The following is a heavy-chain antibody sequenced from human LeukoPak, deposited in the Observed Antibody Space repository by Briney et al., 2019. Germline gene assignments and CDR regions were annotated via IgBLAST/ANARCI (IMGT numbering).Heavy chain of an antibody. CDR3: ARDQARITMVRGAAVRYFDY. D-gene: IGHD3-10*01. CDR2: IYYSGST. Sequence: SSETLSLTCTVSGGSISSGGYYWSWIRQHPGKGLEWIGYIYYSGSTYYNPSLKSRVTISVDTSKNQFSLKLSSVTAADTAVYSCARDQARITMVRGAAVRYFDYWGQGTLVTVSS. J-gene: IGHJ4*02. V-gene: IGHV4-31*03. CDR1: GGSISSGGYY.